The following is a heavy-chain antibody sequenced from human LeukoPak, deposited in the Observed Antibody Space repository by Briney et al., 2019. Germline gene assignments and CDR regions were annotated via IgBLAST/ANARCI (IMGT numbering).Heavy chain of an antibody. J-gene: IGHJ5*02. V-gene: IGHV4-4*09. CDR1: GGSISSYY. CDR2: IYTSGST. CDR3: ARDGWGSRGWFDP. D-gene: IGHD3-10*01. Sequence: SETLSLTCTVSGGSISSYYWSWIRQPPGKGLEWIGYIYTSGSTNYNPSLKSRVTISVDTSKNQFSLKLSSVTAADTAVYYCARDGWGSRGWFDPWGQGTLVTVSS.